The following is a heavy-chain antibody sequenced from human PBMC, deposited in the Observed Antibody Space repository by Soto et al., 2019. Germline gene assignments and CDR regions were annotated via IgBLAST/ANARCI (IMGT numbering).Heavy chain of an antibody. CDR3: AKDNGGVCSAPGGGSYDYYGMDV. CDR1: GFTFRDHF. V-gene: IGHV3-9*01. CDR2: IRRHRAIL. Sequence: PGGSLRLSSIDSGFTFRDHFMHWVLVVPGRGLEWVSCIRRHRAILDYGASVQGRFTISRDNAKNSLYLEINSLRPEDKALYFWAKDNGGVCSAPGGGSYDYYGMDVWGQGTTVTVSS. D-gene: IGHD2-21*02. J-gene: IGHJ6*02.